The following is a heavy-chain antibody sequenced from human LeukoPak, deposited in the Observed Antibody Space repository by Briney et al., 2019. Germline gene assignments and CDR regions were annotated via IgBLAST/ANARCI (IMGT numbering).Heavy chain of an antibody. CDR2: ISYDGNNK. Sequence: GGSLRLSCTASGFIFSNYAIHWVRQAPGKGLNWVAIISYDGNNKYYADSVKGRFAISRDNSKNTLYLQMGSLGAEDMAVYYCARGQKENVVAASLDPWGQGTLVTVSS. J-gene: IGHJ5*02. CDR3: ARGQKENVVAASLDP. D-gene: IGHD2-15*01. V-gene: IGHV3-30*09. CDR1: GFIFSNYA.